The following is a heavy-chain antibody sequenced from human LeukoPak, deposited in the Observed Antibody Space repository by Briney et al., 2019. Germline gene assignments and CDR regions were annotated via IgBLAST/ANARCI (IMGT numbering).Heavy chain of an antibody. CDR3: ARTGLWRFDY. CDR2: INPDGSTT. D-gene: IGHD2/OR15-2a*01. Sequence: PGGSLRLSCAASGFTFSTYAINWVRQAPGKGLVWVSRINPDGSTTNYADSVKGRFTISRDNAKNTLYLQMNSLRAEDTAVYYCARTGLWRFDYWGQGALVTVSS. V-gene: IGHV3-74*01. CDR1: GFTFSTYA. J-gene: IGHJ4*02.